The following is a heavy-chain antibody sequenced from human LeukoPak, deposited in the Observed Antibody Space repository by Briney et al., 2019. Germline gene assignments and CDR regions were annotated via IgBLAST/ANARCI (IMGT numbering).Heavy chain of an antibody. CDR3: ARGRYYLDS. V-gene: IGHV3-74*01. Sequence: GGSLRLSCAASGFTFSTYWMHWVRQAPGKGLVWVSRFNSDGRGTFYADSVKGRFTISRDNAKNTLYLQMNSLRAEDTAIYYCARGRYYLDSWGQGTLVTVSS. J-gene: IGHJ4*02. CDR1: GFTFSTYW. CDR2: FNSDGRGT. D-gene: IGHD4-17*01.